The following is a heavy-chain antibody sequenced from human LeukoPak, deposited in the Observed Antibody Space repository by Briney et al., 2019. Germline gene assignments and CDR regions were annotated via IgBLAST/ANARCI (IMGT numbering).Heavy chain of an antibody. J-gene: IGHJ6*02. CDR2: MNPNSGNT. CDR1: GYTFTSYD. CDR3: ASTWDPPQQYDILTGPAPMHV. D-gene: IGHD3-9*01. Sequence: GASVKVSCKASGYTFTSYDINWVRQATGQGLEWMGWMNPNSGNTGYAQKFQGGVTMTRNTSISTAYMELSRLRSEDTAVYYCASTWDPPQQYDILTGPAPMHVWGQGTTVTVSS. V-gene: IGHV1-8*01.